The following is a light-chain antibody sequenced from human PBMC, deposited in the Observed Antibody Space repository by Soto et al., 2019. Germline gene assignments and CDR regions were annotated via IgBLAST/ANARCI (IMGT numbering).Light chain of an antibody. J-gene: IGLJ2*01. V-gene: IGLV1-51*01. CDR1: SSNIGNNY. CDR3: GTWDSSLSAVV. CDR2: DNN. Sequence: SVLPQPPSLSAAPGQKVTISCSGSSSNIGNNYVSWYQQLPGTAPKLLIYDNNKRPSGIPDRFSGSKSGTSATLGITGLQTGDEADYYCGTWDSSLSAVVFGGGTKVTVL.